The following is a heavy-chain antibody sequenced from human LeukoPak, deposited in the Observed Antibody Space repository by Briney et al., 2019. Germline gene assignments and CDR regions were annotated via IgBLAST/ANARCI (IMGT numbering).Heavy chain of an antibody. V-gene: IGHV4-59*01. CDR1: GGSISGYY. D-gene: IGHD5-18*01. Sequence: PSETLSLTCTVSGGSISGYYWSWIRQPPGKGLEWIGYLHYSGSTNYNPSLKSRVTISVDTSKNQFSLKLSSVTAADTAVYCCARTTEGGYTYGYFYYYYMDVWGKGTTVTISS. CDR3: ARTTEGGYTYGYFYYYYMDV. CDR2: LHYSGST. J-gene: IGHJ6*03.